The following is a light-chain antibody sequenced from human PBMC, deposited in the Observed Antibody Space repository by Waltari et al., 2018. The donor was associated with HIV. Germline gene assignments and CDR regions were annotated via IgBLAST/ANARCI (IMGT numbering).Light chain of an antibody. Sequence: SYELTQPPSVSVSPGQTASNTCSGDKLGDKYACWYQQKPGQSPVPVIYQDSKRPSGIPERFSGSNSGNTATLTISGTQAMDEADYYCQAWDSSTAVFGGGTKLTVL. CDR1: KLGDKY. CDR3: QAWDSSTAV. V-gene: IGLV3-1*01. CDR2: QDS. J-gene: IGLJ2*01.